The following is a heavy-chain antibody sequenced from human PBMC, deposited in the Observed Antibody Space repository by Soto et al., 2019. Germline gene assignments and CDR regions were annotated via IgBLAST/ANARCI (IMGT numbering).Heavy chain of an antibody. D-gene: IGHD2-15*01. J-gene: IGHJ5*02. V-gene: IGHV4-38-2*01. CDR3: GRVGRGVVVGASRWFEP. Sequence: SETLSLTRAVSGCSISSGYYWGWIRHHPGKGLEWFGSIYHSGSTYYNPSLKSRVTISVDTSKTQFSLKLSSVTAADTAVSYCGRVGRGVVVGASRWFEPCGQRTLVTVS. CDR2: IYHSGST. CDR1: GCSISSGYY.